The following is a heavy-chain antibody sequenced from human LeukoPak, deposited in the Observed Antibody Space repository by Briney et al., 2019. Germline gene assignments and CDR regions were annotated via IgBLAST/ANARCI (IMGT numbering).Heavy chain of an antibody. CDR2: ISYDGSNE. CDR1: GFTFSSYA. D-gene: IGHD6-6*01. V-gene: IGHV3-30-3*01. Sequence: GGSLRLSCAASGFTFSSYAMSWVRQAPGKGLEWATVISYDGSNEYYADSVKGRFTISRDNFKNTLYLQMNSLRAEDTAVYYCAREGIAARPPRGYYYYMDVWGKGTTVTVSS. CDR3: AREGIAARPPRGYYYYMDV. J-gene: IGHJ6*03.